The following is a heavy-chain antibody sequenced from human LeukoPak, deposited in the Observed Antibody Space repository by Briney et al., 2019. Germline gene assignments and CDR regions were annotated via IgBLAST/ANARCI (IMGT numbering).Heavy chain of an antibody. V-gene: IGHV4-30-2*01. D-gene: IGHD2-2*01. CDR3: ARAVGYCSSTSCYDFDY. J-gene: IGHJ4*02. Sequence: LQTLSLTCAVSGGSISSGGNSWSWVRQPPGEGLEWVGYIYHSGSTYYNPSLHSRVTISLDRYKNQFSLKLSSVTAADTAVYYGARAVGYCSSTSCYDFDYWGQGTLVTVSS. CDR2: IYHSGST. CDR1: GGSISSGGNS.